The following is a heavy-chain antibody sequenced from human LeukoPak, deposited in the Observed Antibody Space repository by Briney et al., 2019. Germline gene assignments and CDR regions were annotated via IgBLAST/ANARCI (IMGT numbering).Heavy chain of an antibody. CDR1: GFTFSDFA. CDR3: AKKDVAGTALLHYFDY. J-gene: IGHJ4*02. Sequence: QPGGSLRLSCAASGFTFSDFAMSWVRQAPGKGLEWISAISGSGGSTYFADSVKGRFTISRDNSKNTLYLQMNSLRAEDTAVYYCAKKDVAGTALLHYFDYWGQGTLVTVSS. CDR2: ISGSGGST. D-gene: IGHD6-19*01. V-gene: IGHV3-23*01.